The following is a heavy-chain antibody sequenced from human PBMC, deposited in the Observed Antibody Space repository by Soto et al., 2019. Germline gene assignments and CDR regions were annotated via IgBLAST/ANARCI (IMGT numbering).Heavy chain of an antibody. D-gene: IGHD6-6*01. V-gene: IGHV4-34*01. CDR1: GGSFSGYY. Sequence: SETLSLTCAVYGGSFSGYYWSWIRQPPGKGLEWIGEINHSGSTNYNPSLKSRVTISVDTSKNQFSLKLSSVTAADTAVYYCARGPRHSWQLVVDVPRFVWFDPWGQGTLVTVSS. J-gene: IGHJ5*02. CDR2: INHSGST. CDR3: ARGPRHSWQLVVDVPRFVWFDP.